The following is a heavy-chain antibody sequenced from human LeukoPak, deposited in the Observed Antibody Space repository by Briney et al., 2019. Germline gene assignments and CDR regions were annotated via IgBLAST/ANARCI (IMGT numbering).Heavy chain of an antibody. D-gene: IGHD3-22*01. V-gene: IGHV3-30-3*01. J-gene: IGHJ4*02. CDR2: ISYDGSNE. CDR3: ARDFDSSGYYLNY. Sequence: GGSLRLSCAASGFTFNSYAMHWVRQAPGKGLEWVAVISYDGSNEYYTDSVKGRFTTSRDNSKNTLYLQMNTLRAEDTAVYYCARDFDSSGYYLNYWGQGALVTVSS. CDR1: GFTFNSYA.